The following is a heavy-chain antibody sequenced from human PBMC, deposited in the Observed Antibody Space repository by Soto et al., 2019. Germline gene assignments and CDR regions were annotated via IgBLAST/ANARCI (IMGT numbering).Heavy chain of an antibody. CDR2: INAGNGNT. D-gene: IGHD1-1*01. V-gene: IGHV1-3*01. J-gene: IGHJ4*02. CDR3: ARSFAMEPGDY. CDR1: GCTFTSYA. Sequence: ASVKVSCKASGCTFTSYAMHWVRQAPGQRLEWMGWINAGNGNTKYSQKFQGRVTITRDTSASTAYMELSSLRSEDTAVYYCARSFAMEPGDYWGQGTLVTVSS.